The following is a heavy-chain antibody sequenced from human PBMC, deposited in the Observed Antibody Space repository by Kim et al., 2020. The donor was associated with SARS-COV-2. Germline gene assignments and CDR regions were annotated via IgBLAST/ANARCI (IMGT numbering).Heavy chain of an antibody. Sequence: GGSLRLSCAASGFTFSSYAMSWVRQAPGKGLEWVSAISGSGGSTYYADSVKGRFTISRDNSKNTLYLQMNSLRAEDTAVYYCAKGRITMVRGVSSWFDPWGQGTLVTVSS. J-gene: IGHJ5*02. V-gene: IGHV3-23*01. D-gene: IGHD3-10*01. CDR2: ISGSGGST. CDR3: AKGRITMVRGVSSWFDP. CDR1: GFTFSSYA.